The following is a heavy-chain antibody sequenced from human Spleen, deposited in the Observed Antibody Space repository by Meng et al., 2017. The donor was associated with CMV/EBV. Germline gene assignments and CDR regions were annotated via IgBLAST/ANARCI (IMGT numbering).Heavy chain of an antibody. CDR3: ARGSYDFWSCYVMVGLNNWFDP. J-gene: IGHJ5*02. CDR2: INPNSGGT. D-gene: IGHD3-3*01. CDR1: GYTFTGYY. Sequence: ASVKVSCKAFGYTFTGYYMHWVRQAPGQGLEWMGWINPNSGGTNYAQKFQGRVTMTRDTSISTAYMELSRLRSDDTGVYYCARGSYDFWSCYVMVGLNNWFDPWGQGTLVTVSS. V-gene: IGHV1-2*02.